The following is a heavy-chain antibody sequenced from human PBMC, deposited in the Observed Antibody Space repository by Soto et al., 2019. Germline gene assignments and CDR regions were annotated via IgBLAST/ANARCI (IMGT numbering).Heavy chain of an antibody. CDR3: AIDSGFLYVADSDDS. V-gene: IGHV3-23*01. J-gene: IGHJ5*01. D-gene: IGHD3-3*01. CDR1: GFTFSYYG. Sequence: EVQLLESGGGLVQPGGSLRLSCAASGFTFSYYGLTWVRQAPGRGLEWVSSIGRRCDATFYADSVRGRFSISRDNSKKTVSLRMDRLGGEDAARDYCAIDSGFLYVADSDDSWGHGTQVTVSS. CDR2: IGRRCDAT.